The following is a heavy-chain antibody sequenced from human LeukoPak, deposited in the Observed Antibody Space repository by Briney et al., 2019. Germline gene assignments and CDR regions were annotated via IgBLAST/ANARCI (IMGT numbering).Heavy chain of an antibody. CDR1: GGSFSGYY. J-gene: IGHJ5*02. CDR3: ARGGSYSGYDDPSWFDP. Sequence: PSETLSLTCAVYGGSFSGYYWSWIRQHPGKGLEWIGYIYYSGSTYYNPSLKSRVTISVDTSKNQFSLKLSSVTAADTAVYYCARGGSYSGYDDPSWFDPWGQGTLVTVSS. D-gene: IGHD5-12*01. V-gene: IGHV4-31*11. CDR2: IYYSGST.